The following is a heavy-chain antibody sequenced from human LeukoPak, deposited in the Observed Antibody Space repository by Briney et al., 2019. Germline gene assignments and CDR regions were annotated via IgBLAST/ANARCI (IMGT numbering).Heavy chain of an antibody. CDR1: GFTFDDYA. J-gene: IGHJ3*02. CDR3: AKAPWRHTAMGLNAFDI. CDR2: ISWNSGSI. D-gene: IGHD5-18*01. V-gene: IGHV3-9*03. Sequence: PGGSLRLSCAASGFTFDDYAMNWVRQAPGKGLEWVSGISWNSGSIGYADSVKGRFTISRDNAKNSLYLQMNSLRAEDMALYYCAKAPWRHTAMGLNAFDIWSQGTMVTVSS.